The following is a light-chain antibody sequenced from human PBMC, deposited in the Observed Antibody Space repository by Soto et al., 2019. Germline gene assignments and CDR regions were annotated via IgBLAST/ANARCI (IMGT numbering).Light chain of an antibody. CDR3: QQSYSTLALT. Sequence: DIQMTQSPSSLSASVGDRVTITCRASQSISSYLNWYQQKQGKAPKLLIYAASSFQSGVPSRFRGSGSGTDFTLTISSLQPEDFATYYCQQSYSTLALTFGGGTKVEIK. CDR2: AAS. V-gene: IGKV1-39*01. J-gene: IGKJ4*01. CDR1: QSISSY.